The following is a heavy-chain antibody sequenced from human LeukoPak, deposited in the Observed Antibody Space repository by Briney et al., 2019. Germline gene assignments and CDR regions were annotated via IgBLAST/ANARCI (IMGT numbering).Heavy chain of an antibody. CDR3: ARSACSGGSCYSQRGAFDI. D-gene: IGHD2-15*01. J-gene: IGHJ3*02. V-gene: IGHV4-59*12. Sequence: SETLSLNCTVSGGSLNNYCWSWIRQPPGKGLEWVGYSFHSGSTHYNPSLQSRVTISVDMSKSQISLRLSSVTAADTAVYYCARSACSGGSCYSQRGAFDIWGQGTMVIVSS. CDR2: SFHSGST. CDR1: GGSLNNYC.